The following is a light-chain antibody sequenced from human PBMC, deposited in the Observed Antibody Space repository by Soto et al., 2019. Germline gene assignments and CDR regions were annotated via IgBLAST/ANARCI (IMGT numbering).Light chain of an antibody. CDR2: NAS. Sequence: EIVMTQSPATLSVSPWERATLSCRASQSVSFNLVWYQHKPGQPPRLLMYNASNRAAGISARFTGSGSGTDFTLTIDNLQSEDFAFYYCHQHNNWPSTFGGGTKVDIK. CDR3: HQHNNWPST. J-gene: IGKJ4*01. CDR1: QSVSFN. V-gene: IGKV3-15*01.